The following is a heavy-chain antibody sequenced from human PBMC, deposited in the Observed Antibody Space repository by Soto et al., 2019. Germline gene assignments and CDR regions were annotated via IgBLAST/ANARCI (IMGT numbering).Heavy chain of an antibody. CDR3: ATESGVTYGYFGD. CDR2: ISNSGST. CDR1: RGSVTSDEDY. D-gene: IGHD3-10*01. Sequence: PSETLSLTCTVSRGSVTSDEDYWTWIRQSPWKGLEWIGSISNSGSTGYNPSLKTRLSMSVYRSKNQFTLRLTSVTAADLAVDLGATESGVTYGYFGDWGQGTEVPVAS. J-gene: IGHJ4*02. V-gene: IGHV4-30-4*01.